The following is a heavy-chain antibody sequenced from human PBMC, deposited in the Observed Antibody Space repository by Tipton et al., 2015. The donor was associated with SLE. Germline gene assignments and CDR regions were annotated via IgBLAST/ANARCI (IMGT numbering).Heavy chain of an antibody. CDR2: INHSGST. V-gene: IGHV4-34*01. CDR3: ARDCTTGVCYTISFDY. CDR1: GGSFSDYS. Sequence: GLVKPSETLSLTCAVYGGSFSDYSWSWIRQPPGKGLEWIVEINHSGSTNYNPPLKSRVTRSIDTSKNQFSLRLSSVTAADTAVYYCARDCTTGVCYTISFDYWGQGTLVTVSP. D-gene: IGHD2-8*01. J-gene: IGHJ4*02.